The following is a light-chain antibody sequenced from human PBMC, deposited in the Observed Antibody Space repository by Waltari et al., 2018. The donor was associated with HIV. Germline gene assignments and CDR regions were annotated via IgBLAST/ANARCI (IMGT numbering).Light chain of an antibody. V-gene: IGLV1-47*01. CDR1: SSNIGSNF. J-gene: IGLJ2*01. Sequence: QSVLTQPPSASGAPGQRVTISCSGSSSNIGSNFLYWYQQLPGTAPKLLSYRNNQRPSGVPDRFSGSKSGTSASLAISGLRSEDEADYYCAAWTDSRYVVFGGGTKLTVL. CDR2: RNN. CDR3: AAWTDSRYVV.